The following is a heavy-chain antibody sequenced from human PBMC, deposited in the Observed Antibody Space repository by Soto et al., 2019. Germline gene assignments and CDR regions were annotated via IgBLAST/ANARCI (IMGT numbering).Heavy chain of an antibody. CDR3: ARDTPFCSGGSCYSVGMDV. V-gene: IGHV3-30-3*01. D-gene: IGHD2-15*01. CDR2: ISYDGNNK. CDR1: GFTFGSYA. J-gene: IGHJ6*02. Sequence: GGSLRLSCAASGFTFGSYAMHWVRQAPGKGLEWVAVISYDGNNKYYADSLKGRFTISRDNSKNTLYLQMNSLRAEDTAVYYCARDTPFCSGGSCYSVGMDVWGQGTTVTVSS.